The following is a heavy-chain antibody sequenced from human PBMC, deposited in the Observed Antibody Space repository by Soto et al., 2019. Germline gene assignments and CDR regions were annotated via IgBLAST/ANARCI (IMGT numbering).Heavy chain of an antibody. CDR2: ISYDGSNE. CDR1: GFTFTSYA. V-gene: IGHV3-30-3*01. CDR3: ARDRLSSSGWTYFDY. D-gene: IGHD6-19*01. Sequence: QVQLVESGGGVVQPGRSLSLSCAASGFTFTSYAMDWVRQAPGKGLEWVAVISYDGSNEYYADSVKGRFTISRDNSKNTLYLQMNSLRLEDTAVYYCARDRLSSSGWTYFDYWGQGTLVTVSS. J-gene: IGHJ4*02.